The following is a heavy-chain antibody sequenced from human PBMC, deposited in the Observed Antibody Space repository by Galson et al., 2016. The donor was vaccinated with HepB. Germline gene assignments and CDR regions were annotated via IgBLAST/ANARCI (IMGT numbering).Heavy chain of an antibody. CDR2: IRSNAYGGTT. J-gene: IGHJ4*02. Sequence: SLRLSCAASGFTFGAYATSWFRQAPGKGLEWVGFIRSNAYGGTTEYAASVKGRFTISRDDSKSIAYLQMNSLKTEDTALYYCAREKILPAVTFDYWGQGTLVTVSS. D-gene: IGHD2-2*01. V-gene: IGHV3-49*03. CDR3: AREKILPAVTFDY. CDR1: GFTFGAYA.